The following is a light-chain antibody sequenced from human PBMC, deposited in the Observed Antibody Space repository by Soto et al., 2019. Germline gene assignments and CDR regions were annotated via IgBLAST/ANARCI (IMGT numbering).Light chain of an antibody. Sequence: EIVMTQSPATLSVSPGERATLSCRASQSVGSYLAWYQQKPGQAPRLLIYGASSRATGIPDRFSGSGSGTDFSLTISRLEPEDFAVYYCQQYGSSQITFGQGTRLEIK. J-gene: IGKJ5*01. CDR3: QQYGSSQIT. CDR2: GAS. V-gene: IGKV3-20*01. CDR1: QSVGSY.